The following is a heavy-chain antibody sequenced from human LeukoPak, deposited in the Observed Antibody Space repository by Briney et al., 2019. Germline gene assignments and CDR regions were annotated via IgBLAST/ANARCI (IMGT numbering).Heavy chain of an antibody. J-gene: IGHJ3*02. Sequence: ASVKVSCKASGYTFTGYYMHWVRQAPGEGLEWMGWINPNSGGTKYAQKFQGRVTMARDTSINTAYMEVRRLTSDDTAVYYCARERGTLAVAGDAVDIWGQGTMVTVSS. CDR3: ARERGTLAVAGDAVDI. D-gene: IGHD6-19*01. V-gene: IGHV1-2*02. CDR2: INPNSGGT. CDR1: GYTFTGYY.